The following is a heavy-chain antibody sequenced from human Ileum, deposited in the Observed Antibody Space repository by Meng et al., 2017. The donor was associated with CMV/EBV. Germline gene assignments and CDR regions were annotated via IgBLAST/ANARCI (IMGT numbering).Heavy chain of an antibody. V-gene: IGHV3-21*01. Sequence: GGSLRLSCAASGFAFSSYTMNWVRQAPGKGLEWVSSISSSVTYIFYADSVKGRFTISRDNAKNSLYLQMNSLRAEDTGVYYCARVGGTERDFWGQGTLVTGSS. J-gene: IGHJ4*02. CDR1: GFAFSSYT. CDR2: ISSSVTYI. D-gene: IGHD1-1*01. CDR3: ARVGGTERDF.